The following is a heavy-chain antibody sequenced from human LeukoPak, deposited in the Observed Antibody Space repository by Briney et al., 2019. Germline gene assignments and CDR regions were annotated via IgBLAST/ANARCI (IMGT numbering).Heavy chain of an antibody. J-gene: IGHJ3*02. Sequence: SETLSLTCAVYGGSFSNYYWSWIRQPPGKGLEWIGEINHSGSTNYNPSLKSRVTISVDTSKNQFSLKLSSVTAADTAVYYCARGALLRYFDWLLADAFDIWGQGTMVTVSS. CDR2: INHSGST. D-gene: IGHD3-9*01. CDR3: ARGALLRYFDWLLADAFDI. V-gene: IGHV4-34*01. CDR1: GGSFSNYY.